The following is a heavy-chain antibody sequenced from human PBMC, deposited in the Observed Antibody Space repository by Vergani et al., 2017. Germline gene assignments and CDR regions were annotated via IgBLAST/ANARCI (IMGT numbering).Heavy chain of an antibody. Sequence: EVHLVESGGGSVQPGGSLRLSCAASGFTFSSYSMNWVRQAPGKGLEWVSYISSSSSTIHYVDSVKGRFTISRDNAKNLLFLQMNSLRAEDTALYYCARDRCGHSKHFQHWGQGTLVTVSS. CDR2: ISSSSSTI. CDR3: ARDRCGHSKHFQH. CDR1: GFTFSSYS. D-gene: IGHD4-23*01. J-gene: IGHJ1*01. V-gene: IGHV3-48*01.